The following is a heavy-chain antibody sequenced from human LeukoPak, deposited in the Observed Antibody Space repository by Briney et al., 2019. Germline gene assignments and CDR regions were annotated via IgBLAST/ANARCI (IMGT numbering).Heavy chain of an antibody. CDR2: IRSKANSYAT. Sequence: GGSLKLSCAASGFTFSGSAMHWVRQASGKGLEWVGRIRSKANSYATAYAASVKDRFTISRDDSKNTAYLQMNSLKTEDTAVYYCTTIAGIAVGSVDYWGQGTLVTVSS. CDR1: GFTFSGSA. CDR3: TTIAGIAVGSVDY. D-gene: IGHD6-19*01. J-gene: IGHJ4*02. V-gene: IGHV3-73*01.